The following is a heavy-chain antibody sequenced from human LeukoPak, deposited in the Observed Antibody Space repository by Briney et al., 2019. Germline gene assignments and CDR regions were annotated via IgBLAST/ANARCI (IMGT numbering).Heavy chain of an antibody. V-gene: IGHV1-18*01. J-gene: IGHJ4*02. Sequence: ASVKVSCKASGYTFTTYPITWVRQAPGQGLEWMGWISAYNGNTNYAQKLQGRVTMTTDTSTSTAYMELRSLRSDDTAVYYCARDRVFGVVPAAQDSWGQGTLVTVSS. CDR2: ISAYNGNT. CDR3: ARDRVFGVVPAAQDS. D-gene: IGHD2-2*01. CDR1: GYTFTTYP.